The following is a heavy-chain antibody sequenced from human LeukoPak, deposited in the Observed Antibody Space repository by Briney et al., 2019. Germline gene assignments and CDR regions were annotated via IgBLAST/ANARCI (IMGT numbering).Heavy chain of an antibody. CDR2: ISHDGTTK. CDR1: GFIFTNYG. CDR3: AKEPTSYSSGWYFHH. V-gene: IGHV3-30*18. J-gene: IGHJ1*01. Sequence: PGGSLRLSCAASGFIFTNYGMHWVRQAPGKGLEWVAVISHDGTTKFYADSVKGRFTISRDNSKNTLDLQTYSLRAEDTAVYYCAKEPTSYSSGWYFHHWGQGTLVTVSS. D-gene: IGHD6-25*01.